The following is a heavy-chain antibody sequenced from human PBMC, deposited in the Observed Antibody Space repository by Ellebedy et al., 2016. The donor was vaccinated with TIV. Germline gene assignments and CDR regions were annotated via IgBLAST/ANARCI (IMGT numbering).Heavy chain of an antibody. CDR2: IYYTGST. Sequence: MPSETLSLTCTVSGGSIRSYYWSWIRQSPGKGLEWIGYIYYTGSTNYNPSLKSRVTISVDTSKNQFSLKQSSVTAADTAVYYCARQGHSSGWYVGEYYFDYWGQGTLVTVSS. V-gene: IGHV4-59*08. CDR3: ARQGHSSGWYVGEYYFDY. J-gene: IGHJ4*02. D-gene: IGHD6-19*01. CDR1: GGSIRSYY.